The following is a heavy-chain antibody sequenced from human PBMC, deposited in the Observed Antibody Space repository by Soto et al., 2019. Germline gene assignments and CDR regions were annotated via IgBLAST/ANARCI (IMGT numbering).Heavy chain of an antibody. CDR3: AAGGGLPRYY. J-gene: IGHJ4*02. Sequence: QRQLQESGSGLVKPSQTLSLTCAVSGGSISSGGYSWSWIRQPPGKGLEWIGYIYHSGSTYYNPSLKSRVTISVDRSKTQFSLKLSSVTAADTAAYYCAAGGGLPRYYWGQGTLVTVSS. D-gene: IGHD5-12*01. CDR1: GGSISSGGYS. CDR2: IYHSGST. V-gene: IGHV4-30-2*01.